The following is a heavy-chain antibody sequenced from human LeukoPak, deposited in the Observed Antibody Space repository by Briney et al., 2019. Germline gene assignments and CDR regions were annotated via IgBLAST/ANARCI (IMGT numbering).Heavy chain of an antibody. D-gene: IGHD1-26*01. CDR2: FDPEDGET. J-gene: IGHJ4*02. CDR3: ATGISRVGATPFDY. CDR1: GYTLTELS. V-gene: IGHV1-24*01. Sequence: ASVKVSCTVSGYTLTELSMHWVRQAPGKGLEWMGGFDPEDGETIYAQKFQGRVTMTEDTSTDTAYMELSSLRSEDTAVYYCATGISRVGATPFDYWGQGTLVTVSS.